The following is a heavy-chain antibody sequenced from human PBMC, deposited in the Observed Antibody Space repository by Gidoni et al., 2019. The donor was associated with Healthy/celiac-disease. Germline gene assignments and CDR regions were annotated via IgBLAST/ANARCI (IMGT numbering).Heavy chain of an antibody. CDR2: ISGSGGST. CDR3: AKDLDPRGQARDILTYYGMDV. CDR1: GFPFSSYA. J-gene: IGHJ6*02. Sequence: EVQLLESGGGLVQPGGSLRLSCAASGFPFSSYAMSWVRQAPGKGLEWVSAISGSGGSTYDADSVKGRFTISRDNSKNTLYLQMNSLRAEDTAVYYCAKDLDPRGQARDILTYYGMDVWGQGTTVTVSS. V-gene: IGHV3-23*01. D-gene: IGHD3-9*01.